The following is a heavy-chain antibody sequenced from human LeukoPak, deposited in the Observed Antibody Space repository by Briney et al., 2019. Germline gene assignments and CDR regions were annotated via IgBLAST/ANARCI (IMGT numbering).Heavy chain of an antibody. CDR2: INPNSGGT. Sequence: ASVKVSFKASGYTFTGYYMHWVRQAPGQGLEWMGWINPNSGGTNYAQKFQGRVTMTRDTSISTAYMELSRLRSDDTAVYYCARDSWNDGHYYYYMDVWGKGTTVTVSS. CDR1: GYTFTGYY. J-gene: IGHJ6*03. CDR3: ARDSWNDGHYYYYMDV. D-gene: IGHD1-1*01. V-gene: IGHV1-2*02.